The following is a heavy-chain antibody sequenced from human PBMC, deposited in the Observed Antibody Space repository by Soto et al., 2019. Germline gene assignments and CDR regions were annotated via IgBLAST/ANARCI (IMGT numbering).Heavy chain of an antibody. CDR1: GGSFSGYY. CDR2: INHSGST. J-gene: IGHJ3*02. V-gene: IGHV4-34*01. D-gene: IGHD2-2*02. Sequence: QVQLQQWGAGLLKPSETLSLTCAVYGGSFSGYYWSWIRQPPGKGLEWIGEINHSGSTNYNPSLKSRVTISVDTSKNQFSLKLSSVTAADTAVYYCARVERYRSSTSCYISSDAFDIWGQGTMVTVSS. CDR3: ARVERYRSSTSCYISSDAFDI.